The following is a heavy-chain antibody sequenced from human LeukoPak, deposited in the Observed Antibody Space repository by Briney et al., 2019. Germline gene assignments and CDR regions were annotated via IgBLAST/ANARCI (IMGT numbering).Heavy chain of an antibody. CDR2: INPNSGGT. CDR3: ARWGPPQQAFDY. V-gene: IGHV1-2*06. J-gene: IGHJ4*02. Sequence: ASVKVSCKASGYTFTGNYMHWVRQAPGQGLEWMGRINPNSGGTNYAQKFQGRVTMTRDTSISTAYMELSRLRSDDTAVYYCARWGPPQQAFDYWGQGTLVTVSS. CDR1: GYTFTGNY. D-gene: IGHD6-13*01.